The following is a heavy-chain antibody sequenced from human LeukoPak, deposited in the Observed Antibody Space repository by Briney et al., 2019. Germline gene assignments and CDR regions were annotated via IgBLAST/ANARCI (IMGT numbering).Heavy chain of an antibody. Sequence: ASVKVSCKASGYTFTSYAFRWVRQAPGQGLEWMGWISAYNGNTNYAQKFQGRVTMTRDTSTSTVYMELSSLRSGDTAVYYCARDPPLVSSGSYYAAYYFDYWGQGTLVTVSS. J-gene: IGHJ4*02. CDR3: ARDPPLVSSGSYYAAYYFDY. V-gene: IGHV1-18*01. D-gene: IGHD1-26*01. CDR1: GYTFTSYA. CDR2: ISAYNGNT.